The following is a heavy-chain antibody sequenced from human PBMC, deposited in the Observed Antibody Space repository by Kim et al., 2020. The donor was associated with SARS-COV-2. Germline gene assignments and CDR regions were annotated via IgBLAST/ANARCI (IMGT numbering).Heavy chain of an antibody. CDR3: ASVLGGSVDY. J-gene: IGHJ4*02. D-gene: IGHD3-3*02. CDR1: GGSISSGGYY. CDR2: IYYSGST. Sequence: SETLSLTCTVSGGSISSGGYYWSWIRQHPGKGLEWIGYIYYSGSTYYNPSLKSRVTISVDTSKNQFSLKLSSVTAADTAVYYCASVLGGSVDYWGQGTLVTVSS. V-gene: IGHV4-31*03.